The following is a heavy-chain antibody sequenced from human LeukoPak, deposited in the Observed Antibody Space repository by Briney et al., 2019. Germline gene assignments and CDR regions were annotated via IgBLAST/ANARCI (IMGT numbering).Heavy chain of an antibody. D-gene: IGHD3-3*01. Sequence: GSLRLSCAASGFTFSSYAMSWVRQPPGKGLEWIGEINHSGSTNYNPSLKSRVTISVDTSKNQFSLKLSSVTAADTAVYYCARGVRPDYDFWSGYPYSYYFDYWGQGTLVTVSS. V-gene: IGHV4-34*01. CDR2: INHSGST. J-gene: IGHJ4*02. CDR1: GFTFSSYA. CDR3: ARGVRPDYDFWSGYPYSYYFDY.